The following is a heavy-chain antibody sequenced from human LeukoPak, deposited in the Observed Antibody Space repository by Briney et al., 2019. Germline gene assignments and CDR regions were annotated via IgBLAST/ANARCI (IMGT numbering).Heavy chain of an antibody. CDR3: ARDDSSGLRTFYFAH. V-gene: IGHV3-64*01. J-gene: IGHJ4*02. CDR1: GFTFSSYA. Sequence: GGSLRLSCAASGFTFSSYAVHWVRQAPGKGLEYVSGISSNGGSTYYANSVKGRFTISRDNSKNTLYLQMGSLRAEDMAVYYCARDDSSGLRTFYFAHWGQGTLVSASS. CDR2: ISSNGGST. D-gene: IGHD3-22*01.